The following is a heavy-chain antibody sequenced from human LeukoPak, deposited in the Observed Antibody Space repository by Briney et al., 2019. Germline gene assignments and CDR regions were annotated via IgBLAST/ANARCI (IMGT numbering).Heavy chain of an antibody. CDR2: ISYSSTFI. CDR1: GFNFSTFS. CDR3: ARGGDGYNSYLDF. J-gene: IGHJ4*02. D-gene: IGHD5-24*01. V-gene: IGHV3-21*01. Sequence: GGSLRLSCEGSGFNFSTFSLNWVRQAPGKGLEWVASISYSSTFIDYADSVRGRFTISRVNAHNSVYLQMNSLRDDDTAAYFCARGGDGYNSYLDFWGQGTLVTISS.